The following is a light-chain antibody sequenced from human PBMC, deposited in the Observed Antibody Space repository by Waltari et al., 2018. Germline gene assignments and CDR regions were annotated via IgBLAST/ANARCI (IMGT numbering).Light chain of an antibody. CDR2: GAP. V-gene: IGKV3-20*01. J-gene: IGKJ1*01. CDR3: QQYGSSPWT. CDR1: KSVSSSY. Sequence: EIVLTQSPGTLSLTPGERATLSCRARKSVSSSYLAWYQQKPGQAPRVRIHGAPNRATGIPDRFSGSGSGTDFTLTISRLEPEDFAVYYCQQYGSSPWTFGQGTKVEIK.